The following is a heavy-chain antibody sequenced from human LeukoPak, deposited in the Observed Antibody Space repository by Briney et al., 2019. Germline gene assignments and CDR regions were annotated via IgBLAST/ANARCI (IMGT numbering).Heavy chain of an antibody. D-gene: IGHD4-17*01. CDR3: AHRREDYGDYRYYFDY. CDR2: IYWDDDK. CDR1: GFSLRTSGVG. J-gene: IGHJ4*02. V-gene: IGHV2-5*02. Sequence: SGPTLVKPTQTLTLTCTFSGFSLRTSGVGVGWIRQPPGKALEWLALIYWDDDKRYSPSLKSRLTITKDTSKNQVVLTMTNMDPVDTATYYCAHRREDYGDYRYYFDYWGQGTLVTVSS.